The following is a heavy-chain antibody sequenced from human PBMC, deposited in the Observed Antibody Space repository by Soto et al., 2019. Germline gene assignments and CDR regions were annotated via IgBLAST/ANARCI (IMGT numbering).Heavy chain of an antibody. CDR3: AHLGAYCSSTSCYPESHYYYYYMDV. D-gene: IGHD2-2*01. CDR1: GFSLSTSGVG. J-gene: IGHJ6*03. Sequence: SGPTLVKPTQTLTLTCTFSGFSLSTSGVGVGWIRQPPGKALEWLALIYWDDDKRYSPSLKSRLTITKDTSKNQVVLTMTNIDPVDTATYYCAHLGAYCSSTSCYPESHYYYYYMDVWGKGTTVTVSS. CDR2: IYWDDDK. V-gene: IGHV2-5*02.